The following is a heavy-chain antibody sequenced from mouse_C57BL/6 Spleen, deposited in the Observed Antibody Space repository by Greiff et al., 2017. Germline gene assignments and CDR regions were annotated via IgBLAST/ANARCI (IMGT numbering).Heavy chain of an antibody. Sequence: EVMLVESGGGLVKPGGSLKLSCAASGFTFSSYAMSWVRQTPEKRLEWVATISDGGSYTYYPDNVKGRFTISRDNAKNNLYLQMSHLKSEDTAMYYCARDYYGSSYDYYAMDYWGQGTSVTVSS. CDR2: ISDGGSYT. CDR1: GFTFSSYA. J-gene: IGHJ4*01. V-gene: IGHV5-4*01. D-gene: IGHD1-1*01. CDR3: ARDYYGSSYDYYAMDY.